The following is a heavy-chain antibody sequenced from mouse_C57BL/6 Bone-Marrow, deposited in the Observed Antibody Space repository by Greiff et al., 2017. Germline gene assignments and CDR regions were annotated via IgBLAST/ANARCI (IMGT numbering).Heavy chain of an antibody. J-gene: IGHJ3*01. CDR3: ARGAYYAWVAY. Sequence: QVQLQQSGAELVKPGASVKMSCKASGYTFTSYWIPWVKQRPGQGLEWIGDIYPGSGSTNYNEKFKSKATLTVDTSSSTAYMQLSSLTSEDSAVYYCARGAYYAWVAYWGQGTLVTVSA. CDR2: IYPGSGST. D-gene: IGHD2-10*01. CDR1: GYTFTSYW. V-gene: IGHV1-55*01.